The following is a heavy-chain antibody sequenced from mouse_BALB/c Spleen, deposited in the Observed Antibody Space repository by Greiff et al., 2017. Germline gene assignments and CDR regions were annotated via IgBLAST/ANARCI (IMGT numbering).Heavy chain of an antibody. D-gene: IGHD2-3*01. Sequence: DVMLVESGGGLVQPGGSLKLSCAASGFTFSSYGMSWVRQTPDKRLELVATINSNGGSTYYPDSVKGRFTISRDNAKNTLYLQMSSLKSEDTAMYYCARDGYYKGYFDVWGAGTTVTVSS. CDR1: GFTFSSYG. J-gene: IGHJ1*01. CDR2: INSNGGST. V-gene: IGHV5-6-3*01. CDR3: ARDGYYKGYFDV.